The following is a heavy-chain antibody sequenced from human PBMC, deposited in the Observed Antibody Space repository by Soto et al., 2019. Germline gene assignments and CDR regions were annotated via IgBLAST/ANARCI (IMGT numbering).Heavy chain of an antibody. D-gene: IGHD6-25*01. CDR3: AKDGPSGPHWYFDL. Sequence: QVQLVESGGGVVQPGRSLRLSCAASGFTFSSYGMHWVRQAPGKGLEWVAVISYDGSNKYYADSVKGRFTISRDNSKNTLYLQMNSLRAEDTAVYYCAKDGPSGPHWYFDLWGRGTLVTVSS. V-gene: IGHV3-30*18. J-gene: IGHJ2*01. CDR2: ISYDGSNK. CDR1: GFTFSSYG.